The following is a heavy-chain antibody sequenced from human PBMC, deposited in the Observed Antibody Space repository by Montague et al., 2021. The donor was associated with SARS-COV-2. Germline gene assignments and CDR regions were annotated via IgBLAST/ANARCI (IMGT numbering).Heavy chain of an antibody. CDR2: IYYSGSI. V-gene: IGHV4-39*01. CDR3: AGHCVVRGVSAGWFDP. CDR1: GGSISSSSYY. Sequence: SETLSLTCTVSGGSISSSSYYWGWIRQPPGKGLEWIGSIYYSGSIYYNPSLKSRVTISVDTSKNQFSLKLSSVTAADTAVYYCAGHCVVRGVSAGWFDPWGQGTLVTVSS. J-gene: IGHJ5*02. D-gene: IGHD3-10*01.